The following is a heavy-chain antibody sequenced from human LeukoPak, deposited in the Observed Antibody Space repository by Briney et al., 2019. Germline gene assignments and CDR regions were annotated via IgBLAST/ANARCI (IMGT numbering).Heavy chain of an antibody. CDR3: ARDFRYEGDY. CDR2: ISYDGSNK. D-gene: IGHD5-12*01. CDR1: GFTFSSYG. Sequence: GRSLRLSCAASGFTFSSYGMHWVRQAPGKGLEWVAVISYDGSNKYYADSVKGRFTISRDNSENTLYLQMNSLRVEDTAVYYCARDFRYEGDYWGQGTLVTVSS. J-gene: IGHJ4*02. V-gene: IGHV3-30*03.